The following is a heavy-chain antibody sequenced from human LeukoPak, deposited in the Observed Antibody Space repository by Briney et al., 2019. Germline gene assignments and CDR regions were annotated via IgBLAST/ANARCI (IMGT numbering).Heavy chain of an antibody. D-gene: IGHD3-10*01. Sequence: SETLSLTCTVSGYSISSGYYWGWIRQPPGKGLEWIGSIYHSGSTYYNPSLKSRVTISVDTSKNHFSLKLSSVTAADTAVYYCAGPGAGDLDYWGQGTLVTASS. CDR3: AGPGAGDLDY. CDR1: GYSISSGYY. CDR2: IYHSGST. J-gene: IGHJ4*02. V-gene: IGHV4-38-2*02.